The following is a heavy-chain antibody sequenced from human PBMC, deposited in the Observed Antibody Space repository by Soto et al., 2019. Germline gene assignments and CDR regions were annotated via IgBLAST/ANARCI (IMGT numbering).Heavy chain of an antibody. J-gene: IGHJ2*01. CDR2: ISAYNGNT. V-gene: IGHV1-18*01. CDR3: AREYYYGSGRKGGEYWYFDL. D-gene: IGHD3-10*01. Sequence: GASVKVSCKASGYTFTSYGISWVRQAPGQGLEWMGWISAYNGNTNYAQKLQGRVTMTTDTSTSTAYMELRSLRSDDTAVYYCAREYYYGSGRKGGEYWYFDLWGRGTLVTFSS. CDR1: GYTFTSYG.